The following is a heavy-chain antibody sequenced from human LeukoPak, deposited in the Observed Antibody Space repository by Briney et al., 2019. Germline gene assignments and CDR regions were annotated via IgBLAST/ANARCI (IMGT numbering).Heavy chain of an antibody. V-gene: IGHV4-34*01. CDR2: INHSGST. Sequence: SETLSLTCAVYGGSFSGYYWSWIRQPPGKGLEWIGEINHSGSTNYKPPLKSRVTISVDTSKNQFSLKLSSVTAADTAVYYCARGFPLLCFGDRSAPRLRNNWFDPWGQGTLVTVSS. J-gene: IGHJ5*02. D-gene: IGHD3-10*01. CDR1: GGSFSGYY. CDR3: ARGFPLLCFGDRSAPRLRNNWFDP.